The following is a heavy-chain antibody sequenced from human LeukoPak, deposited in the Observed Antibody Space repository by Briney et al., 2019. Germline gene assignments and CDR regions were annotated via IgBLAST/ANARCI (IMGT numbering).Heavy chain of an antibody. J-gene: IGHJ4*02. CDR3: TTEGAIVVVPAAIETTFDY. D-gene: IGHD2-2*02. Sequence: PGGSLRLSCAASGFTFSNAWMSWVRQAPGKGLDWVGRIKTKTVGGTTDYAAPVKGRFTISRDDSKNTLYLQMNSLKTEDTAVYYCTTEGAIVVVPAAIETTFDYWGQGTLVTVSS. V-gene: IGHV3-15*01. CDR2: IKTKTVGGTT. CDR1: GFTFSNAW.